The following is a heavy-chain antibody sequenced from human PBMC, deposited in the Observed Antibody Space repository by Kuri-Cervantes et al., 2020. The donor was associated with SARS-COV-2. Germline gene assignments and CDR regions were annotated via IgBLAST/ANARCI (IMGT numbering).Heavy chain of an antibody. D-gene: IGHD4-23*01. Sequence: GESLKISCAASGFTFSSYAMHWVRQAPGKGLEWVAVISYDGSNKYYADSVKGRFTISRDSAKNSLYLQMNSLRAEDTAVYYCARAGPEGSNFYWYFDLWGRGTLVTVSS. J-gene: IGHJ2*01. CDR3: ARAGPEGSNFYWYFDL. V-gene: IGHV3-30-3*01. CDR1: GFTFSSYA. CDR2: ISYDGSNK.